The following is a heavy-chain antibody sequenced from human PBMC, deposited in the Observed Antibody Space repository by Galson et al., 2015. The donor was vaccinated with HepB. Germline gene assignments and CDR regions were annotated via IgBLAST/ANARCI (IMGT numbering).Heavy chain of an antibody. Sequence: SLRLSCAASGFTFNTYTMHWVRQAPGKGLEWVAAISSAGNNQFHADSVKGRFTFSRDNSENMLYLQMNSLRAEDTAVYYCAKDRLMLASYYFYYGMDVWGQGTTVIVSS. CDR2: ISSAGNNQ. J-gene: IGHJ6*02. V-gene: IGHV3-30*01. CDR3: AKDRLMLASYYFYYGMDV. D-gene: IGHD3-16*01. CDR1: GFTFNTYT.